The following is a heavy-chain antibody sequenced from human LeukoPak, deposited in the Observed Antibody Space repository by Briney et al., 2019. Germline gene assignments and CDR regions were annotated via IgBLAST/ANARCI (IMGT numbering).Heavy chain of an antibody. J-gene: IGHJ3*01. V-gene: IGHV3-7*01. CDR3: ARAGYYGDDAFDL. Sequence: GGSLRLSCVASGFIMGSYWMSWVRQAPGKGLEWVANIRQDGSEKYYVDSVKGRLTISRDNAKNSLYLQMNNLTAADTAIYYCARAGYYGDDAFDLWGQGTRVTVSS. D-gene: IGHD2/OR15-2a*01. CDR1: GFIMGSYW. CDR2: IRQDGSEK.